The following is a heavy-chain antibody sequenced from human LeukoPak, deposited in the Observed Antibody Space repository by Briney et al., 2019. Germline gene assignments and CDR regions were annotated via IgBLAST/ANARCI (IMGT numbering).Heavy chain of an antibody. Sequence: GGSLRLSCAASGFTFRNYWMSWVRQAPGEGLEWVANIRPDGSQKYYVDSARGRFTISRDNAKSSLYLQMSSLRPEDTAAYYCARDFQPRYCSSSSCSPAWGQGTTVTVSS. CDR3: ARDFQPRYCSSSSCSPA. V-gene: IGHV3-7*03. CDR1: GFTFRNYW. D-gene: IGHD2-2*01. J-gene: IGHJ6*02. CDR2: IRPDGSQK.